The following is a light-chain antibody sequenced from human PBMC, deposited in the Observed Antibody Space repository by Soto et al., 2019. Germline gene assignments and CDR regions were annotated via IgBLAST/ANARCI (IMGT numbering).Light chain of an antibody. J-gene: IGKJ1*01. Sequence: DIQMTQSPSSLSASVGDRVTFTCRASQSISNWLAWYQQKPGKAPELLIYDASSLKSGVPSRFSGSGSGTEFTLTISDLQPGDFATYFCQQYNTYVFGQGTKVDIK. CDR1: QSISNW. CDR2: DAS. V-gene: IGKV1-5*01. CDR3: QQYNTYV.